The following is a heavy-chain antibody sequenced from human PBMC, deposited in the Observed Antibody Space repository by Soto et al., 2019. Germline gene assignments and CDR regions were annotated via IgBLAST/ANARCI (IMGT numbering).Heavy chain of an antibody. Sequence: QVQLQESGPGLVKPSETPSLTCTVSGGSISGYYWSWIRQPPGKGLEWVGYILYSGSTKYNPSLKSRVTISLDTSKNQFSLKLSSVTAADTAVYYCAREESGILDYWGQGTLVTVSS. CDR3: AREESGILDY. D-gene: IGHD6-25*01. J-gene: IGHJ4*02. CDR2: ILYSGST. V-gene: IGHV4-59*01. CDR1: GGSISGYY.